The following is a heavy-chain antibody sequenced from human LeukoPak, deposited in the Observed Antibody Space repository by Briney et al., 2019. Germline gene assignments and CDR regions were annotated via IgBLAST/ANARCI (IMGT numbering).Heavy chain of an antibody. V-gene: IGHV1-2*02. CDR1: GYTFTDYY. Sequence: ASVKVSCKASGYTFTDYYMHWVRQAPGQGLEWMGWLNPNSGGTNYAQKFQDRVTMTRDTSIRTAYMELSRLRSDGTAVYYCARERIVVVVDAFDIWGQGTMVTVSS. J-gene: IGHJ3*02. CDR3: ARERIVVVVDAFDI. D-gene: IGHD2-15*01. CDR2: LNPNSGGT.